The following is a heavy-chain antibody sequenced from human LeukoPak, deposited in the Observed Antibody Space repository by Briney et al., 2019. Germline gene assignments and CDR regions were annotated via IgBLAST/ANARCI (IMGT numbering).Heavy chain of an antibody. CDR3: ARVAESSGYSGQFDY. D-gene: IGHD3-22*01. Sequence: ASVKVSCKASGYTFTSYDINWARQATGQGLEWMGWMNPNSGNTGYAQKFQGRVTMTRNTSISTAYMELSSLRSEDTAVYYCARVAESSGYSGQFDYWGQGTLVTVSS. V-gene: IGHV1-8*01. J-gene: IGHJ4*02. CDR2: MNPNSGNT. CDR1: GYTFTSYD.